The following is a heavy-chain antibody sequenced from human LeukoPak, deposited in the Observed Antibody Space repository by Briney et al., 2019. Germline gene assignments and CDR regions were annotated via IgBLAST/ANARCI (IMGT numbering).Heavy chain of an antibody. V-gene: IGHV3-21*01. J-gene: IGHJ4*02. CDR2: ISSSSSYI. CDR3: ARDLSFGGVIEVLDY. Sequence: GGSLRLSCAASGFTFSSYSMNWVRQAPGKGLEWVSSISSSSSYIYYADSVKGRSTISRDNAKNSLYLQMNSLRAEDTAVYYCARDLSFGGVIEVLDYWGQGTLVTVSS. CDR1: GFTFSSYS. D-gene: IGHD3-16*02.